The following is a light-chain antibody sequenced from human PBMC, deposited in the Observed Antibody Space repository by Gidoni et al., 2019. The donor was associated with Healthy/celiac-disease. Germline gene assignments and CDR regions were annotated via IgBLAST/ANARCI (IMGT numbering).Light chain of an antibody. J-gene: IGKJ1*01. CDR2: AAS. CDR3: QQSYSTPWT. Sequence: DIQMTQSPSSLSASVGDRVTITCRASQSISSYLNWYQQKPGKAPKLLIYAASSLQSGVPSRFSGSGYGTDFTLTISSLQPEDFATYYCQQSYSTPWTFXQXTKVEIK. CDR1: QSISSY. V-gene: IGKV1-39*01.